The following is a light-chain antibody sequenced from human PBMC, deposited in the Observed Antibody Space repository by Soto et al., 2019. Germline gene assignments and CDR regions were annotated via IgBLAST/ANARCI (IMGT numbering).Light chain of an antibody. J-gene: IGKJ1*01. CDR3: QQLRSGQPGGT. Sequence: EIVLTQSPATLSLSPGERATLSCRASQSVSSYLAWYQQKPGQAPRLLIYDASNRATGMPARFSGSGSGTDFPLTISILEPEDVAVYYFQQLRSGQPGGTGGRGTKVEI. CDR2: DAS. CDR1: QSVSSY. V-gene: IGKV3-11*01.